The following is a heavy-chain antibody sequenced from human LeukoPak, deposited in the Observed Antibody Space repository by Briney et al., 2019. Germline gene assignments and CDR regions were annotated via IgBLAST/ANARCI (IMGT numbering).Heavy chain of an antibody. D-gene: IGHD6-19*01. CDR1: GFTVSSNY. CDR2: IYSGGST. CDR3: ARGTSGWSPAPFDY. V-gene: IGHV3-53*01. J-gene: IGHJ4*02. Sequence: GGSLRLSCAASGFTVSSNYMSWVRQAPGKGLEWVSVIYSGGSTYYADSVKGRFTISRDNSKNTLYPQMNSLRAEDTAVYYCARGTSGWSPAPFDYWGQGTLVTVSS.